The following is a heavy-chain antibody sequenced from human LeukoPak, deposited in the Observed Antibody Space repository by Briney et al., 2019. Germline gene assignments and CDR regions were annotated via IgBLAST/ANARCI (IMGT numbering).Heavy chain of an antibody. V-gene: IGHV3-48*04. CDR3: ARDQVVKSYYYYGMDV. CDR2: ISSSSSSI. CDR1: GFTFSTYS. Sequence: GGSLRLSCAASGFTFSTYSMNWVRQAPGKGLEWVSYISSSSSSIYYADSVKGRFTISRDNAKNSLYLQMNSLRAEDTAVYYCARDQVVKSYYYYGMDVWGQGTTVTVSS. J-gene: IGHJ6*02. D-gene: IGHD4-23*01.